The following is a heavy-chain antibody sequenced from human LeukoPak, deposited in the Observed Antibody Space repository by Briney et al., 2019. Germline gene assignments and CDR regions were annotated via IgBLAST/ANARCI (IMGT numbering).Heavy chain of an antibody. J-gene: IGHJ4*02. V-gene: IGHV1-69*01. Sequence: SVKVSCKASGGTFSIYAISWVRQAPGQGLEWMGGIIPIFGTANYVQKFQGRVTITADESTSTAYMELSSLRSEDTAVYYCARDLDYYDSSGYTDDFDYWGQGTLVTVSS. D-gene: IGHD3-22*01. CDR2: IIPIFGTA. CDR3: ARDLDYYDSSGYTDDFDY. CDR1: GGTFSIYA.